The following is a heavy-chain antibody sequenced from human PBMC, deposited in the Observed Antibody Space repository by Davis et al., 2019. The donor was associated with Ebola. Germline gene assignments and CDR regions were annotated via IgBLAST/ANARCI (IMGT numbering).Heavy chain of an antibody. CDR2: ISSSSATI. J-gene: IGHJ4*02. D-gene: IGHD1-26*01. V-gene: IGHV3-48*02. Sequence: GGSLRLSCAASGFTFSSYSMNRVCHAPGKGLEWVSYISSSSATIYYADSVKGRFTISRDNAENSLYLQMNSLRDEDTAVYYCAKDGGSGNYGVVYYWGQGALVTVSS. CDR3: AKDGGSGNYGVVYY. CDR1: GFTFSSYS.